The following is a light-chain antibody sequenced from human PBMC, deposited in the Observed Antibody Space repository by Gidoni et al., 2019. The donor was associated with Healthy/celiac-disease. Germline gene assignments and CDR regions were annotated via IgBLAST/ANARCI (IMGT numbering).Light chain of an antibody. Sequence: SYVLIQPPSVSVDPGQTGRITCGGNNIGSKRVHWYQQKPGQAPVLVVYDDSDRPSGIPERFSGSNSGNTATLTISRVEAGDEADYYCQVWDSSSDHYVFGTGTKVTVL. CDR2: DDS. CDR1: NIGSKR. J-gene: IGLJ1*01. V-gene: IGLV3-21*02. CDR3: QVWDSSSDHYV.